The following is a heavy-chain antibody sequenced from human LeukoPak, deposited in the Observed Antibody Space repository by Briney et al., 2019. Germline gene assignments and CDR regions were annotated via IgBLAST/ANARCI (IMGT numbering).Heavy chain of an antibody. CDR3: ARDSVSGRDY. CDR1: GGSISSYY. V-gene: IGHV4-59*12. D-gene: IGHD2-8*01. Sequence: SETLSLICTVSGGSISSYYWSWIRQPPGKGLEWIGYIYHSGSTYYNPSLKSRVTISVDRSKNQFSLKLSSVTAADTAVYYCARDSVSGRDYWGQGTLVTVSS. J-gene: IGHJ4*02. CDR2: IYHSGST.